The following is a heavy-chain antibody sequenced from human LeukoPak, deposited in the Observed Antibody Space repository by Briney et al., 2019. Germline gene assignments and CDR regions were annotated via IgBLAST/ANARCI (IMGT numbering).Heavy chain of an antibody. J-gene: IGHJ4*02. CDR2: INNDGSST. V-gene: IGHV3-74*01. Sequence: PGGSLRLSCAASGFTFSSYWMHWVRQAPGKGLVWVSRINNDGSSTDYADSVKGRFTISRDNAKNTLYLQMNSLRAEDTAIYYCGRVVTTSEDWGQGTLVTVSS. D-gene: IGHD1-14*01. CDR1: GFTFSSYW. CDR3: GRVVTTSED.